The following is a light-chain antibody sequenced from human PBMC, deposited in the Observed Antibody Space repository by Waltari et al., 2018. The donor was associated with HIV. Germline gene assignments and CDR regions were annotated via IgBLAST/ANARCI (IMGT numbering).Light chain of an antibody. CDR1: STYVDPF. CDR2: DVN. V-gene: IGLV2-11*01. Sequence: QSALTQPHSVSGSPGQSLTLSCTGTSTYVDPFFPWYQQHPGKAPKVIIFDVNKRPSGVPDRFSGSKSGNTASLTISGLQAEDEADYYCCSHAGNFIFVFGTGTKVTVL. CDR3: CSHAGNFIFV. J-gene: IGLJ1*01.